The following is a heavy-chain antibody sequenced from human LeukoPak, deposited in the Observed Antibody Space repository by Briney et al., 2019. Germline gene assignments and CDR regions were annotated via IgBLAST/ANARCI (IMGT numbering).Heavy chain of an antibody. V-gene: IGHV3-23*01. CDR3: ETFYYDSSHDAFDI. D-gene: IGHD3-22*01. CDR2: ISGSGGST. CDR1: GFTFSSYG. Sequence: GGSLRLSCAASGFTFSSYGMSWVRQAPGKGLEWVSAISGSGGSTYYADSVKGRFTISRDNSKNTLYLQMNSLRAEDTAVYYCETFYYDSSHDAFDIWGQGTMVTVSS. J-gene: IGHJ3*02.